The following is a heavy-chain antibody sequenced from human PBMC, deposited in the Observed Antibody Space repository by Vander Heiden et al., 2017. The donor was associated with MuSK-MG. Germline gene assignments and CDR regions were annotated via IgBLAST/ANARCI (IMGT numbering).Heavy chain of an antibody. CDR3: ARHERCSGGSCYSGYYFYGMDV. CDR1: GYSFTSSW. CDR2: INPADSDT. Sequence: EVQLVQSGAEVKKPGESLKIPCKGSGYSFTSSWIGWVRQMPGKGLEWMGIINPADSDTKYSPSFQGQVTISTDKFISTAYLQWSSLKASDTAIYYCARHERCSGGSCYSGYYFYGMDVWGQGTTVTVSS. J-gene: IGHJ6*02. V-gene: IGHV5-51*01. D-gene: IGHD2-15*01.